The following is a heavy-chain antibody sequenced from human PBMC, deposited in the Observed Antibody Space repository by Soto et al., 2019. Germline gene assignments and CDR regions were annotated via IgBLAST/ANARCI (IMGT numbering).Heavy chain of an antibody. CDR2: IYHSGNT. Sequence: QVQLQESGPGLVKPSGTLSLTCAVSGGSISSTNWWSWVRQPPGKGLEWIGEIYHSGNTNYNPSLKSRVTISVGKSKNQFSLKLSSVIAADTAVYFCARIAAAGTRFDYWGQGTLVTVSS. D-gene: IGHD6-13*01. CDR1: GGSISSTNW. J-gene: IGHJ4*02. CDR3: ARIAAAGTRFDY. V-gene: IGHV4-4*02.